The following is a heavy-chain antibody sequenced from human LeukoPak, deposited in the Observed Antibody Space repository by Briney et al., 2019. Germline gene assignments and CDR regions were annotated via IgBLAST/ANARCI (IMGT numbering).Heavy chain of an antibody. CDR1: GGSISSYY. CDR3: AREDAAMVTR. J-gene: IGHJ4*02. Sequence: SETLSLTCTVSGGSISSYYWSWLRQPPGKGLEWIGYIYYSGSTNYNPSLKSRVTISVATSKNQFSLKLSSVTAADTAVYYCAREDAAMVTRWGQGTLVTVSS. CDR2: IYYSGST. D-gene: IGHD5-18*01. V-gene: IGHV4-59*01.